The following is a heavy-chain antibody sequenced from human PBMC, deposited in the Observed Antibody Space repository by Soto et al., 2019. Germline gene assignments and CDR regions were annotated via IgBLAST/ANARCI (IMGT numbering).Heavy chain of an antibody. CDR1: GFTFSSYN. J-gene: IGHJ4*02. CDR3: TTWLAAHFDY. D-gene: IGHD6-19*01. CDR2: SSDRRTGNT. V-gene: IGHV3-23*01. Sequence: PGGALRRSCAASGFTFSSYNLNWVRRAPGKGLEWVATSSDRRTGNTHYSDSVRGRFTLSRDYSRNILFLQMDSLRADDTALYYCTTWLAAHFDYWGRGTQVTVSS.